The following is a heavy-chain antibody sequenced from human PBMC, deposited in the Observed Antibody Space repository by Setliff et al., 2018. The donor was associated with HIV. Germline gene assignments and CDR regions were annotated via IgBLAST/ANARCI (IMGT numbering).Heavy chain of an antibody. D-gene: IGHD1-7*01. Sequence: ASVKVSCKASGGTFTSSAFSWVRQAPGKGLEWMGSFDAERGGTIYGRKFEDRVTMTEDTSTGTAYMQLSSLRSEDTAVYYCATFYKISGITSFDYWGPGTLVTVSS. J-gene: IGHJ4*02. V-gene: IGHV1-24*01. CDR3: ATFYKISGITSFDY. CDR1: GGTFTSSA. CDR2: FDAERGGT.